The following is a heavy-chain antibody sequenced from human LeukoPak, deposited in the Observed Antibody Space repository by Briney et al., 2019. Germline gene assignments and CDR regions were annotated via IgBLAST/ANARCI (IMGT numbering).Heavy chain of an antibody. V-gene: IGHV4-39*01. Sequence: SETLSLTCAVSGGSTSSNNYYWGWIRQPPGKGLDWIGGIHYSGNTYYNPSLQSRVTISVDTSKNQFSLKLSSVTAADTAVYYCARLGAGPTYYDFWSGYSSFYFDYWGQGTLVTVSS. J-gene: IGHJ4*02. CDR2: IHYSGNT. D-gene: IGHD3-3*01. CDR3: ARLGAGPTYYDFWSGYSSFYFDY. CDR1: GGSTSSNNYY.